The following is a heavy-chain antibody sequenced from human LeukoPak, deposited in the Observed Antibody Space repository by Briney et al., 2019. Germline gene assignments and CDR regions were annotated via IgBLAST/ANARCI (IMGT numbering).Heavy chain of an antibody. J-gene: IGHJ4*02. V-gene: IGHV1-24*01. CDR3: ARDRPTYYYDSSGYYLGSYYFDY. CDR1: GYTLTELS. CDR2: FDPEDGET. Sequence: GASVKVSCKVSGYTLTELSMHWVRQAPGKGLEWMGGFDPEDGETIYAQKFQGRVTMTTDTSTSTAYMELRSLRSDDTAVYYCARDRPTYYYDSSGYYLGSYYFDYWGQGTLVTVSS. D-gene: IGHD3-22*01.